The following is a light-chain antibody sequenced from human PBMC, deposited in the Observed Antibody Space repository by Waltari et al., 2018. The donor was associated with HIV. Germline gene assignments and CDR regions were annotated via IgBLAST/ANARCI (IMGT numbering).Light chain of an antibody. J-gene: IGLJ3*02. Sequence: QSVLTHPPSVSGAPGPSVTLYCSGRSSNIGAHNDVTWYQQVPGTAPKLLIFGDRNRPSGVPDRFSGSTSGTSASLAITGLQAEDEADYYCQSYDTNLSGSVFGGGTKVTVL. V-gene: IGLV1-40*01. CDR1: SSNIGAHND. CDR3: QSYDTNLSGSV. CDR2: GDR.